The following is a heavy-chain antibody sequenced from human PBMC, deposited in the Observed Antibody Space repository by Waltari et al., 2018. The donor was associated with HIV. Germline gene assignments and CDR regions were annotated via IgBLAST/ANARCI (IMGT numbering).Heavy chain of an antibody. V-gene: IGHV3-9*01. D-gene: IGHD3-10*02. CDR2: ISWRSGNI. CDR1: GFQFDDYA. J-gene: IGHJ5*02. CDR3: ARGPMYKWFDP. Sequence: EVRLVESGGDLVQPGGSLRPSCVASGFQFDDYAMHWVRQAPGKGLEWVSGISWRSGNIAYSDSVRGRFTISRDNAKNSLYLRMNSLRAEDTAFYFCARGPMYKWFDPWGQGTLVTVSS.